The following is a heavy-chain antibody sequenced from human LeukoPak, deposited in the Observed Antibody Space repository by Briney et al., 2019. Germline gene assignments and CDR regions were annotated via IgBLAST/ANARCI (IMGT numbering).Heavy chain of an antibody. Sequence: GGSLRLSCAASGFTFSSYGMHWVRQAPGKGLEWVAVISYDGSNKYYADSVKGRFTISRDNSKNTLYLQMNSLRAEDTAVYYCAKDRWELLRNNDAFDIWGQGTMVTVSS. J-gene: IGHJ3*02. CDR2: ISYDGSNK. CDR3: AKDRWELLRNNDAFDI. V-gene: IGHV3-30*18. CDR1: GFTFSSYG. D-gene: IGHD1-26*01.